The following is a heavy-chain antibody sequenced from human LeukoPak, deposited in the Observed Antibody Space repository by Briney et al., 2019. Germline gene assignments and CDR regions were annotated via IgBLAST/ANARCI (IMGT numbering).Heavy chain of an antibody. V-gene: IGHV1-8*03. D-gene: IGHD6-6*01. J-gene: IGHJ4*02. CDR2: INPNSGNT. CDR1: GYTFISYE. Sequence: GASVKVSCKASGYTFISYEIHWVRQATGQGLEWMGWINPNSGNTRYVQKFQGRVTFTRDTSRGTAYMELSSLRSEDTAIYYCARGASRSFDYWGQGTLLTVSS. CDR3: ARGASRSFDY.